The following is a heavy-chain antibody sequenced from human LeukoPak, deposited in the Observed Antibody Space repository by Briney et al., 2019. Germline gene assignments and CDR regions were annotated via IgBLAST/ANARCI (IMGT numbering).Heavy chain of an antibody. Sequence: PGGSLRLSCAASGFTFGYYWMTWVRQAPGKGLEWVANIREGGGLTYHADSVKGRFTISRDNADNSLYLQMNSLRSDDTAVYYCARRGTGATGDYWGQGTLVTVSS. CDR3: ARRGTGATGDY. D-gene: IGHD1-26*01. V-gene: IGHV3-7*03. J-gene: IGHJ4*02. CDR1: GFTFGYYW. CDR2: IREGGGLT.